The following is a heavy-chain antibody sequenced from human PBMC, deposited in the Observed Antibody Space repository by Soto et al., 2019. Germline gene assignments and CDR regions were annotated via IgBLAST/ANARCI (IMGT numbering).Heavy chain of an antibody. J-gene: IGHJ4*02. CDR1: GYTFTGYY. Sequence: ASLKVSCNSAGYTFTGYYMHCVRHSPGQGLEWMGWINPNSGGTNYAQKFQGWVTMTRDTSISTAYMELSRLRSDDTAVYYCARAGSSANIITAPPDYWGQGTLVTVSS. V-gene: IGHV1-2*04. CDR2: INPNSGGT. CDR3: ARAGSSANIITAPPDY. D-gene: IGHD3-10*01.